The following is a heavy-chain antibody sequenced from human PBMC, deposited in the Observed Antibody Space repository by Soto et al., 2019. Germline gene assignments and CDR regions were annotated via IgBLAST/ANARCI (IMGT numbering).Heavy chain of an antibody. CDR1: GFTFSSYG. CDR3: ARVDLSGYQPDY. Sequence: QVQLVESRGGVVQPERSLRLSCAASGFTFSSYGMHWVRQAPGKGLEWVAVIWYDGSNKYYADSVKGRFTISRDNSKNTLYLQMNSLRAEDTAVYYCARVDLSGYQPDYWGQGTLVTVSS. V-gene: IGHV3-33*01. J-gene: IGHJ4*02. D-gene: IGHD3-22*01. CDR2: IWYDGSNK.